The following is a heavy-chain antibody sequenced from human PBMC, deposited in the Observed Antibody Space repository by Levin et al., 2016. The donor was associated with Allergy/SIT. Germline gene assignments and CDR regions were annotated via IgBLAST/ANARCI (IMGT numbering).Heavy chain of an antibody. CDR3: ARFRRSVRGEDIVVVPAAIPGFDY. D-gene: IGHD2-2*02. J-gene: IGHJ4*02. V-gene: IGHV4-34*01. CDR1: GGSFSGYY. Sequence: SETLSLTCAVYGGSFSGYYWSWIRQPPGKGLEWIGEINHSGSTNYNPSLKSRVTISVDTSKNQFSLKLSSVTAADTAVYYCARFRRSVRGEDIVVVPAAIPGFDYWGQGTLVTVSS. CDR2: INHSGST.